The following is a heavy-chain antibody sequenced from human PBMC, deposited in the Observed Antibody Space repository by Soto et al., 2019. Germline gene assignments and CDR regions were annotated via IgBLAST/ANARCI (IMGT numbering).Heavy chain of an antibody. CDR1: GGSFSGYY. CDR3: ARGRDWGRTYYFDY. Sequence: SETLSLTCAVYGGSFSGYYWSWIRQPPGKGLEWIGEINHSGSTNYNPSLKSRVTISVDTSKNQFSLKLSSVTAADTAVYYCARGRDWGRTYYFDYWGQGTLVTVSS. V-gene: IGHV4-34*01. CDR2: INHSGST. D-gene: IGHD7-27*01. J-gene: IGHJ4*02.